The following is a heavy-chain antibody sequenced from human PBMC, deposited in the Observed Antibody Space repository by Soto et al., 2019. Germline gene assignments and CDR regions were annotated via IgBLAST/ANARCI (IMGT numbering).Heavy chain of an antibody. Sequence: PGGSLRLSCAASGFTFSSYEMNWVRQAPGKGLEWVSYISSSGSTIYYADSVKGRFTISRDNAKNSLYLQMNSLRAEDTAVYYCARANSSGWYWGFFDYWGQGTLVTVSS. J-gene: IGHJ4*02. CDR3: ARANSSGWYWGFFDY. CDR1: GFTFSSYE. V-gene: IGHV3-48*03. D-gene: IGHD6-19*01. CDR2: ISSSGSTI.